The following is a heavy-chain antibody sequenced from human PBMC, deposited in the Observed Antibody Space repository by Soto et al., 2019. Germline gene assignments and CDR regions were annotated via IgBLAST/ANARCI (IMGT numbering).Heavy chain of an antibody. CDR2: IIPILGIA. J-gene: IGHJ6*03. V-gene: IGHV1-69*02. Sequence: ASVKVSCKASGGTFSSYTISWVRQAPGQGLEWMGRIIPILGIANYAQKFQGRVTITADKSTSTAYMELSSLRSEDTAVYYCAKGQYCSSTSCYYYYYYMDVWGKGTTVTVSS. CDR1: GGTFSSYT. CDR3: AKGQYCSSTSCYYYYYYMDV. D-gene: IGHD2-2*01.